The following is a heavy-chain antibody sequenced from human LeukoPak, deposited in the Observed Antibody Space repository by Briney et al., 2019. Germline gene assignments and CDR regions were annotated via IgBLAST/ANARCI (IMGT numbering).Heavy chain of an antibody. CDR3: ARSAMVRGVIIWFDP. Sequence: IYPGDSDTRYSPSFQGQVTISADKSISTAYLQWSSLKASDTAMYYCARSAMVRGVIIWFDPWGQGTLVTVSS. J-gene: IGHJ5*02. V-gene: IGHV5-51*01. CDR2: IYPGDSDT. D-gene: IGHD3-10*01.